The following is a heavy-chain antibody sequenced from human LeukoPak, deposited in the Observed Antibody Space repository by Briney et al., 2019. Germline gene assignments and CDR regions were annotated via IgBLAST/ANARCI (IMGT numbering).Heavy chain of an antibody. CDR1: GYTFTGYY. J-gene: IGHJ5*02. D-gene: IGHD3-10*01. CDR3: ARAHYGSGSWAKSNWFDP. Sequence: ASVKVSCKASGYTFTGYYMHWVRQAPGQGLEWMGWINPNSGGTNYAQKFQGRVTMTRDTSISTAYMELSRLRSDDTAVYYCARAHYGSGSWAKSNWFDPWGQGTLVTVSS. CDR2: INPNSGGT. V-gene: IGHV1-2*02.